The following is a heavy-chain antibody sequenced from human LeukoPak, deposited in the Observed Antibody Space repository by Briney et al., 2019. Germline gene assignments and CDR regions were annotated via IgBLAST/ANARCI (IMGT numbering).Heavy chain of an antibody. CDR1: GFTFSSYG. CDR2: ISYDGSNK. Sequence: PGRSLRLSCAASGFTFSSYGMHWVRQAPGKGLEWVAVISYDGSNKYYADSVKGRFTISRDNSKNTLYLQMNSLRAEDTAVYYCAKESGGYYYYDYWGQGTLVTVSS. CDR3: AKESGGYYYYDY. D-gene: IGHD3-22*01. J-gene: IGHJ4*02. V-gene: IGHV3-30*18.